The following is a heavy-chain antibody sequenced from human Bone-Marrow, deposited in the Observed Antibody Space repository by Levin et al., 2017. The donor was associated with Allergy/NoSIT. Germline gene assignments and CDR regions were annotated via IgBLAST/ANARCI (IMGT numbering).Heavy chain of an antibody. Sequence: GSLRLSCAVSGGSISSSNWWSWVRQPPGKGLEWIGEIYHSGSTNYNPSLKSRVTISVDKSKNQFSLKLSSVTAADTAVYYCARAMGVVIMLEWFDPWGQGTLVTVSS. CDR2: IYHSGST. V-gene: IGHV4-4*02. CDR3: ARAMGVVIMLEWFDP. CDR1: GGSISSSNW. D-gene: IGHD3-3*01. J-gene: IGHJ5*02.